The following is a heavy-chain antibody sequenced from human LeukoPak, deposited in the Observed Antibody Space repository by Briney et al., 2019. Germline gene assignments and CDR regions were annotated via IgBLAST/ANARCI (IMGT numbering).Heavy chain of an antibody. D-gene: IGHD3-3*01. Sequence: GGSLRLSCAASGFTFSNYWMTWVRQAPGKGLEWVADIKQDGSEKLYVKSVRGRFTVSRDNAKMSLFLQLNSLRAEDTAVYYCARDNGVVHGVYYMDVWGKGTTVAVS. CDR2: IKQDGSEK. CDR1: GFTFSNYW. CDR3: ARDNGVVHGVYYMDV. J-gene: IGHJ6*03. V-gene: IGHV3-7*01.